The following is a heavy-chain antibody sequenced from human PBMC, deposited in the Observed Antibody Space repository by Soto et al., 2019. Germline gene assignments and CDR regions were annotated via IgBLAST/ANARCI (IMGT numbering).Heavy chain of an antibody. V-gene: IGHV4-39*01. CDR2: IYYSGST. Sequence: SETLSLTCTVSGGSIGDDNYYWAWIRQPPGKGLEWIGSIYYSGSTYYNPSLKSRVTISVDTSKSQFSLKLTSVTAADTAVYYCARSNEMDVWGQGTTVTVSS. J-gene: IGHJ6*02. CDR1: GGSIGDDNYY. CDR3: ARSNEMDV. D-gene: IGHD2-8*01.